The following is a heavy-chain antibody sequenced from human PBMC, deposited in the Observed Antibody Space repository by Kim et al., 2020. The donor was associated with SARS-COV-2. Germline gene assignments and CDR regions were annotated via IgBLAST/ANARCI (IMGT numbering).Heavy chain of an antibody. V-gene: IGHV3-23*01. J-gene: IGHJ4*02. CDR3: VRDLTYSYSY. D-gene: IGHD5-18*01. Sequence: AESGKGRFTISRDNSKNMLYLQMDSLRAEDTAVYYCVRDLTYSYSYWGQGTLVTVSS.